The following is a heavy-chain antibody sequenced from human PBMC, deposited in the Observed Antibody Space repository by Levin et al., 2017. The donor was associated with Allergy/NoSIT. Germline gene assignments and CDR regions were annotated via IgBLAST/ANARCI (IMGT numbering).Heavy chain of an antibody. CDR3: TTSPVTYAGSGLIDY. D-gene: IGHD2-15*01. J-gene: IGHJ4*01. V-gene: IGHV3-15*01. CDR1: GFTFSDAW. Sequence: SCEASGFTFSDAWMSWVRQAPGKGLEWVGRVTSRTDGETTDYAAPVKGRFTISRDESKNTMYLQMNSLKTEDTALYYCTTSPVTYAGSGLIDYWGHGTLVTVSP. CDR2: VTSRTDGETT.